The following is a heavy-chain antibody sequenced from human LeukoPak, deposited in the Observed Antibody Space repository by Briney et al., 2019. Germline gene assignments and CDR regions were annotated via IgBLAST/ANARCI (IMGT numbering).Heavy chain of an antibody. V-gene: IGHV5-51*01. CDR2: ISPGDSDT. J-gene: IGHJ4*02. D-gene: IGHD3/OR15-3a*01. CDR3: ARRTSRTYPFADF. CDR1: GYSFTTYW. Sequence: GESLKISCQGSGYSFTTYWIAWVRQMPGKGLEWMGIISPGDSDTTYSPSFQGQVTISADKSISTAYLQWSSLKASDTAIYYCARRTSRTYPFADFWGQGTLVTVSS.